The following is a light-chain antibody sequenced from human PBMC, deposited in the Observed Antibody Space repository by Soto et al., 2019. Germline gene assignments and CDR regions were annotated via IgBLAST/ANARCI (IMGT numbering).Light chain of an antibody. CDR1: SSDVGGYNY. J-gene: IGLJ1*01. CDR3: SSYTTSNTRQIA. V-gene: IGLV2-14*01. Sequence: QTALTQPASVSGSPGQSITISCTGTSSDVGGYNYVSWYQQHPGKAPKFMIYDVSNRPSGVSNRFSGSKSGNTASLTISGLQDENEADYYCSSYTTSNTRQIAFGTGTKVTVL. CDR2: DVS.